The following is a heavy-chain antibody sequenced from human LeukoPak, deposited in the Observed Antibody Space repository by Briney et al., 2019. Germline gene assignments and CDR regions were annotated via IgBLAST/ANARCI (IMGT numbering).Heavy chain of an antibody. D-gene: IGHD3-10*01. V-gene: IGHV4-34*01. CDR2: INHSRST. Sequence: SETLSLTCAVYGGSFSGYYWSWIRQPPAKGLDWIGEINHSRSTNYNPSLKSRVTISVDTSKNQFSLKLSSVTAADTAVYYCARVIPTTYYYGSGSYKYNWFDPWGQGTLVTVSS. CDR3: ARVIPTTYYYGSGSYKYNWFDP. J-gene: IGHJ5*02. CDR1: GGSFSGYY.